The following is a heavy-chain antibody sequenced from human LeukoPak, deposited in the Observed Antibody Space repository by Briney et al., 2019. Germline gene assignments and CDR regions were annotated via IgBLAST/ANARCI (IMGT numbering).Heavy chain of an antibody. Sequence: GGSLRLSCAVSGFTFSDYYMTWIRQAPGKGLEWGSYISSSSTYTNYADSVKGRFTISRDNAKNSLYLQMNSLRAEDTAVYYCARERIYSSGWYLIDYWGQGTLVTVSS. CDR1: GFTFSDYY. D-gene: IGHD6-19*01. J-gene: IGHJ4*02. CDR2: ISSSSTYT. V-gene: IGHV3-11*05. CDR3: ARERIYSSGWYLIDY.